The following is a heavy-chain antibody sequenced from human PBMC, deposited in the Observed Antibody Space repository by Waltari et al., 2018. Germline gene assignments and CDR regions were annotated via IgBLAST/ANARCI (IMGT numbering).Heavy chain of an antibody. CDR1: GFTFDDYT. D-gene: IGHD1-26*01. CDR2: ISWDGGST. V-gene: IGHV3-43*01. J-gene: IGHJ6*02. CDR3: AKGREELLYYYGMDV. Sequence: EVQLVESGGVVVQPGGSLRLSCAASGFTFDDYTMHWVRQAPGKGLEWVSLISWDGGSTDYADSVKGRFTISRDNSKNSLYLQMNSLRTEDTALYYCAKGREELLYYYGMDVWGQGTTVTVSS.